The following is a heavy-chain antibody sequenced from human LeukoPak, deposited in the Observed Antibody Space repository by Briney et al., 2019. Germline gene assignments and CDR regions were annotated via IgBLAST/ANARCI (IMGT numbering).Heavy chain of an antibody. CDR3: AKDHLPGIVVADRDY. CDR1: GFTFSSYG. V-gene: IGHV3-23*01. Sequence: GGSLRLSCTASGFTFSSYGMNWVRQAPGKGLEWVSGITGRGEHMFYAGSVKGRFTISRDNSKNTLYLQINSLRAEDTAVYYCAKDHLPGIVVADRDYWGQGTLVTVSS. CDR2: ITGRGEHM. J-gene: IGHJ4*02. D-gene: IGHD6-19*01.